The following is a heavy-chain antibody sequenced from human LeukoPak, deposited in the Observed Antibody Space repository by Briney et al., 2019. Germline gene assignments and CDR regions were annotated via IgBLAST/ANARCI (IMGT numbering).Heavy chain of an antibody. Sequence: GGSLRLSCTASGFTFSDYWMTWVRQAPGKGPEWVANTKQDGSQRYYVDSVRGRFTISRDDAKNSLFLQMNGLRAEDTALYYCARRGGSSSRRSPIDYWGQGALVTVCS. CDR1: GFTFSDYW. CDR2: TKQDGSQR. D-gene: IGHD6-6*01. V-gene: IGHV3-7*01. J-gene: IGHJ4*02. CDR3: ARRGGSSSRRSPIDY.